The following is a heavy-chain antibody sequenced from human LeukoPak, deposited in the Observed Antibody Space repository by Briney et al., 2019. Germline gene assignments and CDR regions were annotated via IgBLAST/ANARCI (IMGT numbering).Heavy chain of an antibody. D-gene: IGHD3-10*01. CDR2: IYSGGST. CDR1: GLTLSNNF. J-gene: IGHJ1*01. Sequence: GGSLRLSCVASGLTLSNNFMGWVRPAPGKGLELVSLIYSGGSTYPADSVKGRFTISTDNSKNTLHLQMNSLRAEDAAVYYCARDTDYYGSGRHGYFDHWGQGTLVTVSS. V-gene: IGHV3-66*01. CDR3: ARDTDYYGSGRHGYFDH.